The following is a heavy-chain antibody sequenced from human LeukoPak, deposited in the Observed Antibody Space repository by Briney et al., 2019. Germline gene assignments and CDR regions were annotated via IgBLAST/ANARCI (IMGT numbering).Heavy chain of an antibody. J-gene: IGHJ4*02. Sequence: GASVKVSCKASGYTFTNYDINWVRQATGQGLEWMGWWNPNSGKTAYAQKFQGRVTMTRNISISTAYMELSTLRSEDTAVYYCARGLRIVGAAYYFDYWGQGTLVTVSS. CDR3: ARGLRIVGAAYYFDY. D-gene: IGHD1-26*01. V-gene: IGHV1-8*01. CDR2: WNPNSGKT. CDR1: GYTFTNYD.